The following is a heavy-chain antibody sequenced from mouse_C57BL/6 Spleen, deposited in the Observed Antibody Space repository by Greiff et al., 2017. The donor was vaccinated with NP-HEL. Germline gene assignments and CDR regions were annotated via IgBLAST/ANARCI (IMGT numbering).Heavy chain of an antibody. Sequence: DVMLVESGGDLVKPGGSLKLSCAASGFTFSSYGMSWVRQTPDKRLEWVATISSGGSYTYYPDSVKGRFTISRDNAKNTLYLQMSSLKSEDTAMYYCARKKLEAPFDYWGQGTTLTVSS. D-gene: IGHD4-1*01. CDR1: GFTFSSYG. CDR2: ISSGGSYT. V-gene: IGHV5-6*02. J-gene: IGHJ2*01. CDR3: ARKKLEAPFDY.